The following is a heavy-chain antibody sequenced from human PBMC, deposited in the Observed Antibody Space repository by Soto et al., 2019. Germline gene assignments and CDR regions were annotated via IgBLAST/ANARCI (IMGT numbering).Heavy chain of an antibody. J-gene: IGHJ6*02. CDR1: GYTFTSYG. CDR3: ARDRWNYYDSSGYYGGDYYYGMDV. Sequence: ASVKVSCKASGYTFTSYGISWVRQAPGQGLEWMGWISAYNGNTNYAQKLQGRVTMTTDTSTSTAYMELRSLRSDDTAVYYCARDRWNYYDSSGYYGGDYYYGMDVWGQGTTVTVS. D-gene: IGHD3-22*01. V-gene: IGHV1-18*01. CDR2: ISAYNGNT.